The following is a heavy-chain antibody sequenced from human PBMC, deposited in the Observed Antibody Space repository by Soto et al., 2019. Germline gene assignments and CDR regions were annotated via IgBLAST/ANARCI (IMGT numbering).Heavy chain of an antibody. CDR2: INHIGIT. J-gene: IGHJ4*02. D-gene: IGHD1-20*01. V-gene: IGHV4-34*01. CDR3: ASDKITSIFDY. Sequence: QVQLQQWGAGLLKPSETLSLTCAVYGGAFSRYYWTWIRQPPGPGLEWIGEINHIGITNYNPSLKSRVTISVDTSKNHFTLKLTSVTAADTAVYYCASDKITSIFDYWGQGTVVTVSS. CDR1: GGAFSRYY.